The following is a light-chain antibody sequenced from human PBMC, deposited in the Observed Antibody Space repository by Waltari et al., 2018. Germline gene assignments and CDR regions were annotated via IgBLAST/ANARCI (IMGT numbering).Light chain of an antibody. Sequence: QSVLTQPPSASGTPGQRVTISCSGSYSNIGSNVVNWYQQLPGKAPKLLIYRSDRRPSGVPGRVSGSNAGSSASLAIDGLHSEDEADYYCASWDDSLNGHWVFGGGTKVTVL. V-gene: IGLV1-44*01. CDR3: ASWDDSLNGHWV. CDR1: YSNIGSNV. J-gene: IGLJ3*02. CDR2: RSD.